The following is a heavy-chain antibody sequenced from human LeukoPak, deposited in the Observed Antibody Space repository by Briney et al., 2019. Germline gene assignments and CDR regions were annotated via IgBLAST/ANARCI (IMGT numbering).Heavy chain of an antibody. D-gene: IGHD3-3*01. Sequence: GGPLRLSCAASGFTFSSDWMAWVRQAPGKGLEWVANIKQEGGEKFYLDSVKGRFTISRDNSRNSLYLQMNSLRAEDTAVYYCARVSAEWLLSYWGQGTLVTVSS. CDR2: IKQEGGEK. CDR3: ARVSAEWLLSY. J-gene: IGHJ4*02. CDR1: GFTFSSDW. V-gene: IGHV3-7*01.